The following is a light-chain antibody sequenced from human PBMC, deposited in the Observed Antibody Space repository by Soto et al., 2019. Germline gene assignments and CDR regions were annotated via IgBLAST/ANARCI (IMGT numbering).Light chain of an antibody. Sequence: DIQMTQSPSSLSASAGDRVTNTCQATQDISNHLNWYQQKAGKTPKLLNNDASNLETGVPSRFSGSGSGTDFTLSITSLQPEDFATYYCQQLNSFPIPCGPGTKVVIK. CDR2: DAS. V-gene: IGKV1-33*01. CDR3: QQLNSFPIP. CDR1: QDISNH. J-gene: IGKJ3*01.